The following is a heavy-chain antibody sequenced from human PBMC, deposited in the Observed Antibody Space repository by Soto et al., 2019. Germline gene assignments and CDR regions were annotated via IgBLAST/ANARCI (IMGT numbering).Heavy chain of an antibody. CDR2: INHSGST. D-gene: IGHD6-19*01. CDR1: GGSFSGYY. J-gene: IGHJ4*02. CDR3: ASKGAVARTVRKGLKN. Sequence: QVQLQQWGAGLLKPSETLSLTCAVYGGSFSGYYWSWIRQPPGKGLEWIGEINHSGSTNYNPSLKSRVTISVDTSKNQFSLKLSSVTAADTAVYYCASKGAVARTVRKGLKNWGQGTLVTVSS. V-gene: IGHV4-34*01.